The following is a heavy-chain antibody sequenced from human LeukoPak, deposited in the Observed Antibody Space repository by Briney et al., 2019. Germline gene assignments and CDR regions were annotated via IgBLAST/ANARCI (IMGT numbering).Heavy chain of an antibody. D-gene: IGHD6-25*01. CDR3: AADRGSDDAFDI. Sequence: ASVKVSCKASGFTFTNFPMQWVRQARGQRLEWIGWIVVGSGNTNYAQKFQERVTITRDMSTSTAYMELGSLRSEDTAVYYCAADRGSDDAFDIWGQGTVVTVSS. CDR1: GFTFTNFP. CDR2: IVVGSGNT. J-gene: IGHJ3*02. V-gene: IGHV1-58*02.